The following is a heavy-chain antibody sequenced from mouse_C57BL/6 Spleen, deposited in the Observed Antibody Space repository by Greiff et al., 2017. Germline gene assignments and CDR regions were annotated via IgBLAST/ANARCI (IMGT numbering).Heavy chain of an antibody. Sequence: QVQLQQPGAELVKPGASVKLSCKASGYTFTSYWMHWVKQRPGRGLGWIGRIDPNSGGTKYNEKFKSKATLTVDKPSSTAYMQLSSLTSEDSAVYYCANSNYEYYFDYWGQGTTLTVSS. CDR3: ANSNYEYYFDY. CDR2: IDPNSGGT. CDR1: GYTFTSYW. D-gene: IGHD2-5*01. V-gene: IGHV1-72*01. J-gene: IGHJ2*01.